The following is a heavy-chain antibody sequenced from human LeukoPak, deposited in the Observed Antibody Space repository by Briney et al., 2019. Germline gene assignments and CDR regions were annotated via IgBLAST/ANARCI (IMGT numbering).Heavy chain of an antibody. D-gene: IGHD5-12*01. V-gene: IGHV1-69*13. CDR2: IIPIFGTA. Sequence: ASVKVSCKASGGTFSSYAISWVRQAPGQGLEWMGGIIPIFGTANYAQKFQGRVTITADESTSTAYMELSSLRSEDTTVYYCARREYSGYARFWGQGTLVTVSS. J-gene: IGHJ4*02. CDR1: GGTFSSYA. CDR3: ARREYSGYARF.